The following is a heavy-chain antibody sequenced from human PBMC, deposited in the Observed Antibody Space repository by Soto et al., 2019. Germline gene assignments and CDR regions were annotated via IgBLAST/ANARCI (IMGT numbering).Heavy chain of an antibody. Sequence: PSETLSRTCTISASSISGSGSLWGSLPQPPGKGLESIGTIYQNGNTYYGPSLWSRVTMSVDTSKNEFSLNLKSLTAADTAVYCCARLPRCGSGTYPEFWGQGTLVSVSS. J-gene: IGHJ4*02. V-gene: IGHV4-39*01. CDR3: ARLPRCGSGTYPEF. CDR1: ASSISGSGSL. CDR2: IYQNGNT. D-gene: IGHD3-10*01.